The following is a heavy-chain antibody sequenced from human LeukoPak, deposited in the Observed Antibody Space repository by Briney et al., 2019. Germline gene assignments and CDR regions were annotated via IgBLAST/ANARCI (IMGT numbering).Heavy chain of an antibody. J-gene: IGHJ4*02. CDR1: GFTFSSYV. D-gene: IGHD3-3*01. CDR3: AREFWSSYYAKYFDY. CDR2: ISGSGGST. Sequence: GGSLRLSCAASGFTFSSYVMSWVRQAPGKGLEWVSSISGSGGSTYYADSVKGRFTISRDNSKNTLYLQRNSLRAEDTAVYYCAREFWSSYYAKYFDYWGQGTLVTVSS. V-gene: IGHV3-23*01.